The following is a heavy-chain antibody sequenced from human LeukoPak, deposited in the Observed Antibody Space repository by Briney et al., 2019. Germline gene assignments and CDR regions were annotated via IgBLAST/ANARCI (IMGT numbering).Heavy chain of an antibody. J-gene: IGHJ4*02. CDR1: GGSISSYY. CDR3: AREAGPGRRHYYDSSGYWDFDY. V-gene: IGHV4-4*07. Sequence: SETLSLTCTVSGGSISSYYWSWIRQPAGKGLEWIGGIYTSGSTNYNPSLKSRVTMSVDTSKSQFSLKLSSVTAADTAVYYCAREAGPGRRHYYDSSGYWDFDYWGQGTLVTVSS. D-gene: IGHD3-22*01. CDR2: IYTSGST.